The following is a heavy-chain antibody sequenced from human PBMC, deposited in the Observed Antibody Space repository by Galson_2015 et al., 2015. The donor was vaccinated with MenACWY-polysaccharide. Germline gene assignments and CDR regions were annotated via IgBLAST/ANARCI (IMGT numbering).Heavy chain of an antibody. CDR1: GFTFSNHW. D-gene: IGHD3-10*01. Sequence: SLRLSCAASGFTFSNHWMSWVRQAPGKGLEWVANINQDGSEKHYVDSVKGRFTISRDNPKNSLYLQMNSPRTEDTAVYYCATLGTPVYYFGMDVWGQGTTVTVS. CDR2: INQDGSEK. J-gene: IGHJ6*02. V-gene: IGHV3-7*01. CDR3: ATLGTPVYYFGMDV.